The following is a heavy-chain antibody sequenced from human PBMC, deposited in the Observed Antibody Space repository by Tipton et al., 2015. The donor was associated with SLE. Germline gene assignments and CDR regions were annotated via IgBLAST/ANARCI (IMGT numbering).Heavy chain of an antibody. CDR2: INHSGST. Sequence: TLSLTCAVYGGSFSGYYWSWIRQPPGKGLEWIGEINHSGSTNYNPSLKSRVTISVDTSKNQFSLKLSSVTAADTAVYYCARGRDLLDYWGQGTLVTVSS. CDR3: ARGRDLLDY. CDR1: GGSFSGYY. J-gene: IGHJ4*02. V-gene: IGHV4-34*01. D-gene: IGHD2-21*02.